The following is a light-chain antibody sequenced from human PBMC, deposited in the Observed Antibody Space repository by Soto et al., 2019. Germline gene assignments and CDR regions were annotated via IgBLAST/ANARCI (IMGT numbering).Light chain of an antibody. Sequence: QSALTHPASVSGSPGQSITISCTGTSSDVGGYNYVSWYQQHQGKAPKLMIYEVSNRPSGVSNRFSGSKSGNTASLTISGLQAEDEADYYCSSDTSRRVFGGGTKLTVL. CDR3: SSDTSRRV. V-gene: IGLV2-14*01. J-gene: IGLJ2*01. CDR2: EVS. CDR1: SSDVGGYNY.